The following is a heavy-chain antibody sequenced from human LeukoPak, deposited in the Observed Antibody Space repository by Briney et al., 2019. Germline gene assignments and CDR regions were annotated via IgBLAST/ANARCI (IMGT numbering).Heavy chain of an antibody. Sequence: SETLSLTCTVSGGSISSYYWSWIRQPPGKGLEWTGYIYYSGSTNYNPSLKSRVTISVDTSKNQFSLKLSSVTAADTAVYYCARVEYYYDSSGYAKGDAFDIWGQGTMVTVSS. V-gene: IGHV4-59*01. J-gene: IGHJ3*02. D-gene: IGHD3-22*01. CDR2: IYYSGST. CDR3: ARVEYYYDSSGYAKGDAFDI. CDR1: GGSISSYY.